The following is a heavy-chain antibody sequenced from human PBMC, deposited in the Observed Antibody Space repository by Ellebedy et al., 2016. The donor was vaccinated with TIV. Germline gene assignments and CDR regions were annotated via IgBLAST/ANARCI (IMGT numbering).Heavy chain of an antibody. D-gene: IGHD3-10*01. V-gene: IGHV3-66*01. CDR3: ARWYYYGSSPAFDI. J-gene: IGHJ3*02. CDR2: IYADGRT. Sequence: GGSLRLSCAASGFTVGSNYMNWVRQAPGEVLEWVSVIYADGRTFYADSMKGRFTISRDNSKNTLYLQMNSLRVEDTAVYYCARWYYYGSSPAFDIWGQGTKVTVPS. CDR1: GFTVGSNY.